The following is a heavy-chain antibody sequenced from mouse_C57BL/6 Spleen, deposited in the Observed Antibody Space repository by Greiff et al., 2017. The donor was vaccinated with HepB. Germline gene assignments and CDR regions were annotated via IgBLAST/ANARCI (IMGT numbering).Heavy chain of an antibody. D-gene: IGHD1-1*01. V-gene: IGHV1-85*01. J-gene: IGHJ4*01. CDR1: GYTFTSYD. CDR2: IYPRDGST. CDR3: ARSGTVVANYYAMDY. Sequence: VQLQESGPELVKPGASVKLSCKASGYTFTSYDINWVKQRPGQGLEWIGWIYPRDGSTKYNETFKGKATLTVDTSSSTAYMELHSLTSEDSVVYFCARSGTVVANYYAMDYWGQGTSVTVSS.